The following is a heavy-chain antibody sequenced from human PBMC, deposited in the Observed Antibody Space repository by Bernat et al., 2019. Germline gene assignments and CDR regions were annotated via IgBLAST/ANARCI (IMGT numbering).Heavy chain of an antibody. V-gene: IGHV3-7*03. Sequence: EVQLVESGGGLVQPGGSLRLSCAATGFTFSSYWMTWVRQAPGKGLEWVANINQDGSEKNYVDSVMGQFTISRDNAENSLNLQMNSLRAEDTAVYYCASWNGRDYWGQGTLVTVSS. CDR3: ASWNGRDY. CDR2: INQDGSEK. D-gene: IGHD3-3*01. CDR1: GFTFSSYW. J-gene: IGHJ4*02.